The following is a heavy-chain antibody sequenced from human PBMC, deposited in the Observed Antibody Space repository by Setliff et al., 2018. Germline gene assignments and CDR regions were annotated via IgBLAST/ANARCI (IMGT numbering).Heavy chain of an antibody. J-gene: IGHJ1*01. CDR1: GFSISSSHY. Sequence: SETLSLTCAVSGFSISSSHYWDWIRQPPGKGLEWIGFISYSGITTCNVSLKSRVSISVDTSKNQLSLTLSSVTAADTAVYYCVREGYSEYFQDWG. D-gene: IGHD1-1*01. CDR2: ISYSGIT. CDR3: VREGYSEYFQD. V-gene: IGHV4-28*03.